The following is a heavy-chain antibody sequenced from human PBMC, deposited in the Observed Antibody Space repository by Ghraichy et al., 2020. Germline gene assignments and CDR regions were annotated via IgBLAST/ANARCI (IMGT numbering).Heavy chain of an antibody. CDR2: LNIDGTTV. Sequence: LSLTCAASGFSFTDYWMHWVRQTPGRGLEWVSHLNIDGTTVNYADSVKGRFTISRDNAKNTMYLQMISLTVEDTAVYYCVRSYKDGLRHFDYWGQGTLVNVSS. CDR1: GFSFTDYW. CDR3: VRSYKDGLRHFDY. V-gene: IGHV3-74*01. D-gene: IGHD1-14*01. J-gene: IGHJ4*02.